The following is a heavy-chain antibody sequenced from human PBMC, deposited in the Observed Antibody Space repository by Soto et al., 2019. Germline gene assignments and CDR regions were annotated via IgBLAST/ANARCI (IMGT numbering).Heavy chain of an antibody. V-gene: IGHV4-59*01. Sequence: QVQLQESGPGLVKPSETLSLTCTVSGGSISSYYWSWIRQPPGKGLEWIGYIYYSGSTNYNPSLKSRATISVDTSNPQFSLLLSSVTAADTAVYYCARRYGSAFDIWGQGTMVTVSS. CDR3: ARRYGSAFDI. CDR2: IYYSGST. CDR1: GGSISSYY. J-gene: IGHJ3*02. D-gene: IGHD3-10*01.